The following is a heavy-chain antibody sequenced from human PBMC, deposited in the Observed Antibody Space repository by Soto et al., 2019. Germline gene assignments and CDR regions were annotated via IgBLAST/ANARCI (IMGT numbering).Heavy chain of an antibody. CDR3: TTSFPVPPTGTTEFDY. Sequence: GGSLRLSCAASGFTFSNAWMSWVRQAPGKGLEWVGRIKSKTDGGTTDYAAPVKGRFTISRDDSKNTLYLQMNSLRTEDTAVYYCTTSFPVPPTGTTEFDYWGQGTLVTVSS. J-gene: IGHJ4*01. V-gene: IGHV3-15*01. D-gene: IGHD1-1*01. CDR1: GFTFSNAW. CDR2: IKSKTDGGTT.